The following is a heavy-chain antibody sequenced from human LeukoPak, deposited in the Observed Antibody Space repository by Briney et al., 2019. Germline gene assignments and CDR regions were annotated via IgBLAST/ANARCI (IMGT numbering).Heavy chain of an antibody. V-gene: IGHV3-23*01. CDR2: ISGSGGST. CDR3: ARDMGTGYCSSPSCYAFDY. Sequence: GGSLRLSRAASGFTFSSYAMSWVRQAPGKGLEWVSAISGSGGSTYYADSVKGRFTISRDNSKNTLYLQMNSLRTEDTAMYYCARDMGTGYCSSPSCYAFDYWGQGTLVTVSS. D-gene: IGHD2-2*01. J-gene: IGHJ4*02. CDR1: GFTFSSYA.